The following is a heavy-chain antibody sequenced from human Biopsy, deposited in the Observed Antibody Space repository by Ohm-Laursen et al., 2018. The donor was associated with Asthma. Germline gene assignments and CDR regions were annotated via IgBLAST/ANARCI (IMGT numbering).Heavy chain of an antibody. CDR3: ARVDAIMISGDFYFYSGFDL. D-gene: IGHD3-16*01. CDR2: IIPIFGTS. J-gene: IGHJ6*02. Sequence: SVKVSCKVSGGTFGRYAISWVRQAPGQGLEWMGGIIPIFGTSNYAQKFQGRVTFTADESTSSAYMELSSLTSEDTAVYYCARVDAIMISGDFYFYSGFDLWGQGTTVRVSS. V-gene: IGHV1-69*13. CDR1: GGTFGRYA.